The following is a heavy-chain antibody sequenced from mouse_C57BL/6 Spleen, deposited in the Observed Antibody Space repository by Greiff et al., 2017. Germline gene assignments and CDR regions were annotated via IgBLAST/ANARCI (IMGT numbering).Heavy chain of an antibody. V-gene: IGHV7-3*01. J-gene: IGHJ1*03. CDR2: IRNKANGYTT. D-gene: IGHD1-1*01. Sequence: EVMLVESGGGLVQPGGSLSLSCAASGFTFTDYYMSWVRQPPGKALEWLGFIRNKANGYTTEYSASVKGRFTISRDNSQSILYLQMNALRAEDSATYYCASYYYGSSYDWYFDVWGTGTTVTVSS. CDR1: GFTFTDYY. CDR3: ASYYYGSSYDWYFDV.